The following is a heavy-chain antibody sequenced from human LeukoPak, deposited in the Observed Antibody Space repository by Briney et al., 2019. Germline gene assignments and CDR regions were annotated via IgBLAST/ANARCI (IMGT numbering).Heavy chain of an antibody. CDR1: GFTFSSYW. CDR2: VNSDGSSS. D-gene: IGHD6-6*01. J-gene: IGHJ4*02. Sequence: GSLRLSCAASGFTFSSYWMHWVRQAPGKGLVWVSRVNSDGSSSKYADSVKGRFTISRDNAKNTLYLRMNSLRAEDTALYYCVRRQTSTSGFDHWGQGPRVTVSS. CDR3: VRRQTSTSGFDH. V-gene: IGHV3-74*03.